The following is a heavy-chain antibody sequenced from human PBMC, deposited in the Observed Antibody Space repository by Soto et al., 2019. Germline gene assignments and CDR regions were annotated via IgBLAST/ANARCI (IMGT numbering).Heavy chain of an antibody. V-gene: IGHV3-74*01. Sequence: EVQLVESGGGLVQPGGSLRLSCVASGFTFSDYWMHWVRQAPGKGLVWVSRIKFDGGITSHADSVNGRFTISRDNARNTVHLQMNSLRAEDTGVYYCARGLRNYYGVDVWGQGTTVTVSS. J-gene: IGHJ6*02. CDR2: IKFDGGIT. CDR3: ARGLRNYYGVDV. D-gene: IGHD4-17*01. CDR1: GFTFSDYW.